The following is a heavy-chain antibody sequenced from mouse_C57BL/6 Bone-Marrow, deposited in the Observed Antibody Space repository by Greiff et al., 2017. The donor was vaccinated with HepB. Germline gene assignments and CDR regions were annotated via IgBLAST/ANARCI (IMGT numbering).Heavy chain of an antibody. CDR2: ISNGGGST. D-gene: IGHD1-1*01. Sequence: EVQRVESGGGLVQPGGSLKLSCAASGFTFSDYYMYWVRQTPEKRLEWVAYISNGGGSTYYPDTVKGRFTITRDNAMNTLYLQMSRLKSEDTAMYYCASPDYCGSSYDAMDYWGQGTSVTVSS. J-gene: IGHJ4*01. CDR1: GFTFSDYY. V-gene: IGHV5-12*01. CDR3: ASPDYCGSSYDAMDY.